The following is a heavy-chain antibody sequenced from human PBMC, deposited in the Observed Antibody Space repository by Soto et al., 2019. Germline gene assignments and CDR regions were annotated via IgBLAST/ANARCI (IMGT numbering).Heavy chain of an antibody. D-gene: IGHD4-17*01. J-gene: IGHJ4*02. CDR2: IYYSGST. CDR1: GGSTSSYY. CDR3: ARRYGASFDY. V-gene: IGHV4-59*01. Sequence: SETLSLTCTVSGGSTSSYYWCWIRQPPGKGLEWIGYIYYSGSTNYNPSLKSRVTISVDTSKNQFSLKLSSVTAADTAVYYCARRYGASFDYWGQGTLVTVS.